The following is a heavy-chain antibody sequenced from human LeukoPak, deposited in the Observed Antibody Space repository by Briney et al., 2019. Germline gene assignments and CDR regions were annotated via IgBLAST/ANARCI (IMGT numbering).Heavy chain of an antibody. Sequence: GGSLRLSCAASEFSVGSNYMTWVRQPPGKGLERVSSIFPSGGEIHYADSVRGRFTISRDNSKSTLSLQMNSLRAEDTAIYYCATYRQVLLPFESWGQGTLVTVSS. D-gene: IGHD2-8*02. CDR2: IFPSGGEI. CDR3: ATYRQVLLPFES. V-gene: IGHV3-53*01. CDR1: EFSVGSNY. J-gene: IGHJ4*02.